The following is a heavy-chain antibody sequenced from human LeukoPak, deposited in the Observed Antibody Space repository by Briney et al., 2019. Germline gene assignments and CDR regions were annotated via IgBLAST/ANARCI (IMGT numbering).Heavy chain of an antibody. D-gene: IGHD1-26*01. V-gene: IGHV3-23*01. CDR2: ISGGGGST. CDR3: AKEGKWDVTPFDY. Sequence: GGSLRLSCAASGFTFTSYSMNWVRQAPGKGLEWVSTISGGGGSTYYADSVKGRFTISRDNSKNTLYLQVNSLRAEDTAVYYCAKEGKWDVTPFDYWGQGTLVTVSS. J-gene: IGHJ4*02. CDR1: GFTFTSYS.